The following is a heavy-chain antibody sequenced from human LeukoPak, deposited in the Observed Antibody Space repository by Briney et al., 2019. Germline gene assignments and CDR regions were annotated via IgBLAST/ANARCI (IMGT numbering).Heavy chain of an antibody. CDR2: INHSGST. CDR1: GGSFSGYY. CDR3: ARGLTGMGPRTAYHDFWSGYYRVLDY. V-gene: IGHV4-34*01. J-gene: IGHJ4*02. Sequence: SETLSLTCAVYGGSFSGYYWSWIRQPPGKGLEWIGEINHSGSTNYNPSLKSRVTISVDTSKNQFSLKLSSVTAADTAVYYCARGLTGMGPRTAYHDFWSGYYRVLDYWGQGTLVTVSS. D-gene: IGHD3-3*01.